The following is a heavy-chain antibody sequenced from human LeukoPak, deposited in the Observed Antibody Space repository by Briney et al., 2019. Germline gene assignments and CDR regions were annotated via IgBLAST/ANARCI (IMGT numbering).Heavy chain of an antibody. Sequence: SETLSLTCAVYGGSFSGYYWSWIRQPPGKGLEWIGEINHSGSTKYNPSLESRVTILLDASKNEFSLNLNSVTAADTAVYYCAREDYYFDSWGQGTLVTVSS. CDR1: GGSFSGYY. J-gene: IGHJ4*02. V-gene: IGHV4-34*01. CDR3: AREDYYFDS. CDR2: INHSGST.